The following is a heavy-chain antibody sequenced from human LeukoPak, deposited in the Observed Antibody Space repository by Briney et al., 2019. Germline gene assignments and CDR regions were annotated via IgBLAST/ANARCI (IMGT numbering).Heavy chain of an antibody. CDR2: ISSSSSYI. CDR1: GFTFSSYS. V-gene: IGHV3-21*01. J-gene: IGHJ4*02. Sequence: PGGSLRLSCAASGFTFSSYSMNWVRQAPGKGLEWVSSISSSSSYIYYADSVKGRFTISRDNAKNSLYLQMNSLRAEDTAVYYCARVGLGPNYGSGSYSDYWGQGTRVTVSS. CDR3: ARVGLGPNYGSGSYSDY. D-gene: IGHD3-10*01.